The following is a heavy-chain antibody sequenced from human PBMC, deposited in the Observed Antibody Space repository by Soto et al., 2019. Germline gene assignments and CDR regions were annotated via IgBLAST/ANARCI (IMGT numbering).Heavy chain of an antibody. J-gene: IGHJ5*02. D-gene: IGHD2-8*02. V-gene: IGHV1-18*01. CDR1: GYGFDSCG. Sequence: GVPVKASCKACGYGFDSCGSCWVRQATGQGLEWMGWISAYNGNTNYAQKLQGRVTMTTDTSTSTAYMELRSLRSDDTVVYYCARELETGGFDPCGQGTLVTVSS. CDR2: ISAYNGNT. CDR3: ARELETGGFDP.